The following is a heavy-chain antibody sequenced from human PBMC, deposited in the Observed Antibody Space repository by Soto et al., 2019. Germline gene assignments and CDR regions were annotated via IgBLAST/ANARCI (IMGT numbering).Heavy chain of an antibody. V-gene: IGHV3-30*18. CDR1: GFTFSSYG. J-gene: IGHJ5*02. Sequence: QVQLVESGGGVVQPGRSLRLSCAASGFTFSSYGMHWVRQAPGKGLEWVAVISYDGSNKYYAGSVKGRFTISRDNSKNTMYLKRTRLRAEDTAVYYCSKGGGGYDFLGRNCFDPWGQGTLVTVS. CDR2: ISYDGSNK. D-gene: IGHD5-12*01. CDR3: SKGGGGYDFLGRNCFDP.